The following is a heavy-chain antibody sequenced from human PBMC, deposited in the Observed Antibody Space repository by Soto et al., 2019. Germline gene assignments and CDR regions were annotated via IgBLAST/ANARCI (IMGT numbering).Heavy chain of an antibody. J-gene: IGHJ6*02. CDR2: IYYSGST. D-gene: IGHD6-6*01. Sequence: SETLSLTCTVSGGSISSSSYYWGWIRQPPGKGLEWIGSIYYSGSTYYSPSLKSRVTISVDTSKNQFSLKLSSVTAADTAVYYCARQVGYSSSSDYYYGMDVWGQGTTVTVSS. CDR1: GGSISSSSYY. CDR3: ARQVGYSSSSDYYYGMDV. V-gene: IGHV4-39*01.